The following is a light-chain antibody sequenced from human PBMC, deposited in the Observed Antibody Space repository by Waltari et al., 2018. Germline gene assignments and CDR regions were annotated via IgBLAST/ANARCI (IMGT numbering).Light chain of an antibody. CDR2: GAS. CDR1: QRVSSN. CDR3: QQYNNWPPLT. V-gene: IGKV3-15*01. J-gene: IGKJ4*01. Sequence: EIVMTQSPAPLSVSPGERATLSCRASQRVSSNLAWYQQKPGQAPQLLIYGASTRATGIPSRFSGSGSGTEFTLTISSLQSEDFAVYYCQQYNNWPPLTFGGGTKVEIK.